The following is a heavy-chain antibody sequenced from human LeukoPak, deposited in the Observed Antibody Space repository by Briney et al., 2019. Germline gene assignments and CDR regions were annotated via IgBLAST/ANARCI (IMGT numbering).Heavy chain of an antibody. V-gene: IGHV3-33*06. CDR3: GKDFPLFNWKHESGFDY. D-gene: IGHD1-20*01. CDR2: ILYDGSNK. CDR1: GFTFRNYG. J-gene: IGHJ4*02. Sequence: GGSLRLSCAASGFTFRNYGMHWVRQAPGKGLDWVAVILYDGSNKYYADSVKVRFTISRDNSNNTVYLQMNSLRAEDTAVYYCGKDFPLFNWKHESGFDYWGQGTLVTVSS.